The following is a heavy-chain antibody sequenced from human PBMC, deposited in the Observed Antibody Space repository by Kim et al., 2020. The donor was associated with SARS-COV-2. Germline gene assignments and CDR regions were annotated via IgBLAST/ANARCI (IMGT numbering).Heavy chain of an antibody. CDR3: ARDYDSSGYYDI. Sequence: NYYRQSLKSRITIAVDTSKNQVSLRLGSVSAAETAVYYCARDYDSSGYYDIWGQGILVTVSS. V-gene: IGHV4-31*02. D-gene: IGHD3-22*01. CDR2: N. J-gene: IGHJ4*02.